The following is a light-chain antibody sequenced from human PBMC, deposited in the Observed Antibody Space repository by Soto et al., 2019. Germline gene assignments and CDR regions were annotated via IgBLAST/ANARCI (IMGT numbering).Light chain of an antibody. CDR3: QQYNTWLWT. Sequence: EGVMTQSPATLSVSPGERATLSCRASQSVNANLAWYQQKPGQAPRLLIHGASNRAPGIPARFSGSGFGTEFILTISSLQSEDFAVYYCQQYNTWLWTFGQGTKVEI. CDR1: QSVNAN. CDR2: GAS. J-gene: IGKJ1*01. V-gene: IGKV3-15*01.